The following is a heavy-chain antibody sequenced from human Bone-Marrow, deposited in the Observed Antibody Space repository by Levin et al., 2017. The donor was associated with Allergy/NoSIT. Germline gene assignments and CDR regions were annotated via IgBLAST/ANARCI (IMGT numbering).Heavy chain of an antibody. CDR3: ARRFVPSSNWDFDY. Sequence: SETLSLTCTVSGGSIGGNNYYWGWIRQPPGKGLEWIASIYSAGTTYYNPSVKNRVTISVDTSKNQFSLKLTSVTAADTAVYYCARRFVPSSNWDFDYWGQGTLLTVSS. D-gene: IGHD4-11*01. CDR1: GGSIGGNNYY. CDR2: IYSAGTT. V-gene: IGHV4-39*01. J-gene: IGHJ4*02.